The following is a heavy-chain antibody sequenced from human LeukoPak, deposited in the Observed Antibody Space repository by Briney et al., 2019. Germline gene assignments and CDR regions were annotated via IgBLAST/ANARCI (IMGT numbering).Heavy chain of an antibody. J-gene: IGHJ6*02. V-gene: IGHV1-2*02. Sequence: ASVKVSCKASGYTFTGYYMRWVRQAPGQGLEWMGWINPNSGGTNYAQKFQGRVTMTRDTSISTAYMELSRLRSDDTAVYYCASAPSGCSSTSCYSRKEGKYYYYYGMDVWGQGTTVTVSS. D-gene: IGHD2-2*01. CDR3: ASAPSGCSSTSCYSRKEGKYYYYYGMDV. CDR2: INPNSGGT. CDR1: GYTFTGYY.